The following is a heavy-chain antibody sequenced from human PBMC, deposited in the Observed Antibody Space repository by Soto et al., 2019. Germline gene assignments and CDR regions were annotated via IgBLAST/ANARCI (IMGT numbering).Heavy chain of an antibody. CDR3: ASGTNGAFFVY. Sequence: GGSLRLSCAASGFTFSSYAMSWVRQAPGKGLEWVSYISSRSSTIFYADSVKGRFTISRDNVKNSLYLQMNSLRAEDTAVYYCASGTNGAFFVYWGPGILVTVPQ. D-gene: IGHD2-8*01. CDR2: ISSRSSTI. J-gene: IGHJ4*02. V-gene: IGHV3-48*04. CDR1: GFTFSSYA.